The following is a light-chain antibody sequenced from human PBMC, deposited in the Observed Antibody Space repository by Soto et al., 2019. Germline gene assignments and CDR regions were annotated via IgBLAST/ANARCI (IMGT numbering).Light chain of an antibody. Sequence: EIVLTQSPGTLSLSPGERATLSCRASQSVTSSYLAWYQQKPGQAPRLLMYGASTRATGIPDRFSGSGSGTDFALTISRLEPEDFAVYYCQLYGSSPRFTFGPGTTVD. J-gene: IGKJ3*01. CDR3: QLYGSSPRFT. CDR2: GAS. CDR1: QSVTSSY. V-gene: IGKV3-20*01.